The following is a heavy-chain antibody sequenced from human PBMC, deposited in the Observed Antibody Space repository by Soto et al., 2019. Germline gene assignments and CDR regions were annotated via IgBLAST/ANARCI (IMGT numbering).Heavy chain of an antibody. V-gene: IGHV1-18*01. D-gene: IGHD1-7*01. Sequence: QVQLVQSGAEVKKPGASVKVSCKASGYTFTSYGISWVRQAPGQGLEWMGWISAYNGNTNYVQKLQGRVTMTTDTSTSKASMEVRSLRSDATAVYSCARDEGYKWNYGGSWFDPWGQGTLVTVSS. CDR2: ISAYNGNT. CDR3: ARDEGYKWNYGGSWFDP. CDR1: GYTFTSYG. J-gene: IGHJ5*02.